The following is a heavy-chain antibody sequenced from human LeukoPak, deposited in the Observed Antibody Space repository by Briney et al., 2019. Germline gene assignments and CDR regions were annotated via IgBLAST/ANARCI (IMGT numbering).Heavy chain of an antibody. CDR1: GFTFSSYA. V-gene: IGHV3-23*01. CDR3: AKEDKYGTYRYNLFDY. D-gene: IGHD3-16*02. J-gene: IGHJ4*02. Sequence: GGSLRLSCAASGFTFSSYAISWVRQAPGKGLEWVSGFSDSGDTTYYADSVKGRFTISRDNSRNTLYLQMNSLRAEDTAVYYCAKEDKYGTYRYNLFDYWGQGTLVTVSS. CDR2: FSDSGDTT.